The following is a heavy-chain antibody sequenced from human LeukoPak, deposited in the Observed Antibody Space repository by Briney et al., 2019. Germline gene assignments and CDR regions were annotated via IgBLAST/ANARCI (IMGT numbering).Heavy chain of an antibody. CDR1: GASIRSGDYY. V-gene: IGHV4-30-4*01. Sequence: PSETLSLTCTVSGASIRSGDYYWSWIRQPPGKGLEWIGYIYYSGSTYYNPSLKSRVTISVDTSKNQFSLKLSSVTAADTAVYYCARGSSSWYYYYGMDVWGQGTTVTVSS. D-gene: IGHD6-13*01. J-gene: IGHJ6*02. CDR2: IYYSGST. CDR3: ARGSSSWYYYYGMDV.